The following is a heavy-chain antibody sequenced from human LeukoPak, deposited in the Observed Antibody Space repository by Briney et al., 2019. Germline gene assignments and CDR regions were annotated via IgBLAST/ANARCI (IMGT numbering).Heavy chain of an antibody. CDR2: ISSSSSYI. V-gene: IGHV3-21*01. D-gene: IGHD2-2*01. CDR1: GFTFSSYS. J-gene: IGHJ6*02. Sequence: GGSLRLSCAASGFTFSSYSMNWVRQAPGKGLEWVSSISSSSSYIYYADSVKGRFTISRDNAKNPLYLQMNSLRAEDTAVYYCARGVCSSTSCYAPSYYYYYYGMDVWGQGTTVTASS. CDR3: ARGVCSSTSCYAPSYYYYYYGMDV.